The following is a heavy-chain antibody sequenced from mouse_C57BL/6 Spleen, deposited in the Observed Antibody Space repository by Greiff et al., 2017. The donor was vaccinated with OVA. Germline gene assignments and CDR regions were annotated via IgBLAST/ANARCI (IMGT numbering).Heavy chain of an antibody. CDR2: INPSSGYT. CDR3: ARGGRGDDDY. D-gene: IGHD3-3*01. V-gene: IGHV1-7*01. Sequence: QVQLQQSGAELAKPGASVKLSCKASGYTFTSYWMHWVKQRPGQGLQWIGYINPSSGYTKYNQKFKDKATLPADKSSSTAYMQLSSLTYEDSAVYYCARGGRGDDDYWGQGTTLTVSS. J-gene: IGHJ2*01. CDR1: GYTFTSYW.